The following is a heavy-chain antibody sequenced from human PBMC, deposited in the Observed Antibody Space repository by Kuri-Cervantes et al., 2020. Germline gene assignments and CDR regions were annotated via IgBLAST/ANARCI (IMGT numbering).Heavy chain of an antibody. CDR3: ARYRGITMVRGVIITGSYYYNGMDV. CDR2: ISYDGSNK. Sequence: GESLKISCAASGFTFSSYWMSWVRQAPGKGLEWVAVISYDGSNKYYADSVKGRFTISRDNSKNTLYLQMNSLRSEDTAVYYCARYRGITMVRGVIITGSYYYNGMDVWGQGTTVTVSS. V-gene: IGHV3-30-3*01. J-gene: IGHJ6*02. D-gene: IGHD3-10*01. CDR1: GFTFSSYW.